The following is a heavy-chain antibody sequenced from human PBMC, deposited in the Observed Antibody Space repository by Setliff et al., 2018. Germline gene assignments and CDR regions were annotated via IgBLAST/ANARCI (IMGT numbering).Heavy chain of an antibody. V-gene: IGHV1-18*01. CDR3: ARGSSSGYYFDY. CDR2: ISAYNGNT. D-gene: IGHD6-6*01. CDR1: GYTFTSYG. J-gene: IGHJ4*02. Sequence: ASVKVSCKASGYTFTSYGISWVRQAPGQGLEWMGWISAYNGNTNYAQKLQGRVTMTTDASTSTAYMGLRSLRSDDTAVYYCARGSSSGYYFDYWGQGTLVTVSS.